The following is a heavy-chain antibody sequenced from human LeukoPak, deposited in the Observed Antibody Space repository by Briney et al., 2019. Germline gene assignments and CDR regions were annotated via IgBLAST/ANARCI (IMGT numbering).Heavy chain of an antibody. V-gene: IGHV1-18*01. J-gene: IGHJ6*03. CDR3: ARAGWELLGYYYYYMDV. D-gene: IGHD1-26*01. CDR2: ISAYNGNT. Sequence: ASVKVSCKASGYTFTSYGISWVRQAPGQGLEWMGWISAYNGNTNYAQKLQGRVTITTDTSTSTAYMELRSLRSDNTAVYYCARAGWELLGYYYYYMDVWGKGTTVTISS. CDR1: GYTFTSYG.